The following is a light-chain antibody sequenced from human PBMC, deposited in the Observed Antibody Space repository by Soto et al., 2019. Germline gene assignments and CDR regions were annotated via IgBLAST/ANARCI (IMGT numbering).Light chain of an antibody. Sequence: EIVLTQSPGTLSLSPGARATLSCRASQSVSSSYLAWYQQKPGQAPRLLIYGASSRATGIPDRFSGSGSGTDFTLTISRLEPEDFAVYWCQQYDSSPRTSGQGTKVDIK. J-gene: IGKJ1*01. V-gene: IGKV3-20*01. CDR1: QSVSSSY. CDR2: GAS. CDR3: QQYDSSPRT.